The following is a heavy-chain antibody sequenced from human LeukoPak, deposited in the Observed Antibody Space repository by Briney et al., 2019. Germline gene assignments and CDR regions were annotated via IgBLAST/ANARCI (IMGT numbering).Heavy chain of an antibody. CDR1: GFTFSSYW. CDR3: ASWGEGALDN. V-gene: IGHV3-7*01. J-gene: IGHJ4*02. CDR2: IKKDGSEK. Sequence: GGSLRLSCAASGFTFSSYWMSWVRQAPGKGLEWVANIKKDGSEKYYVDSVKGRFTISRDNAKNSLYLQMNSLRVEDTGVYYCASWGEGALDNWGQGTLVTVSS. D-gene: IGHD1-26*01.